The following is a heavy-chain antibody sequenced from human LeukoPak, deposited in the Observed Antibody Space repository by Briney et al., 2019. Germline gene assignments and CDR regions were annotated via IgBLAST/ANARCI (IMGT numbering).Heavy chain of an antibody. V-gene: IGHV4-4*02. CDR2: VHLDGRT. Sequence: SETLSLTCDVSVCSVTSTNWWTWVRQPPGKGLEWIGEVHLDGRTNYNPSLKSRLIMSVDLPENHNSLKLTSVTAADTAVYYCAREGGFYRPLDYSGQGTLVTVSS. CDR1: VCSVTSTNW. D-gene: IGHD3-3*01. CDR3: AREGGFYRPLDY. J-gene: IGHJ4*02.